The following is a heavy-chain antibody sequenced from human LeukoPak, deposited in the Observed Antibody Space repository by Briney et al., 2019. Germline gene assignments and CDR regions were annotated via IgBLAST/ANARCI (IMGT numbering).Heavy chain of an antibody. Sequence: GRSLRLSCAASGFTFSSYAMSWVRQAPGKGLEWVSSISGNSGRTYYADSVKGRFSISRDNSNNTLYLQMNSLRAEDAAVYYCAKSTSSWERVDYWGQGTLVTVSS. CDR2: ISGNSGRT. V-gene: IGHV3-23*01. J-gene: IGHJ4*02. CDR3: AKSTSSWERVDY. D-gene: IGHD6-13*01. CDR1: GFTFSSYA.